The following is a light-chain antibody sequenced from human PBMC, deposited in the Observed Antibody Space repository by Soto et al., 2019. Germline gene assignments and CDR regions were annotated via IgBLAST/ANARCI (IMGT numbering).Light chain of an antibody. CDR1: SSDVGGYNY. Sequence: QSVLTQPASVSGSPGQSITISCTGTSSDVGGYNYVSWYQQHPGKAPKLMIYDVSNRPSGVSNRFSGSKSGNTASLTISGLQAEDEADYYCNSYTRSSTTTYVFGTGTKLTVL. J-gene: IGLJ1*01. V-gene: IGLV2-14*01. CDR2: DVS. CDR3: NSYTRSSTTTYV.